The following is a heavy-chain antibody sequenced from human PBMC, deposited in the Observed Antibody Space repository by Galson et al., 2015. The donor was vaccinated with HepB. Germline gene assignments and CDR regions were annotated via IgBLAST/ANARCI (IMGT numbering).Heavy chain of an antibody. Sequence: SLRLSCAASGFTFSSNPMHWVRQAPGKGLEYISAITSNGANTFYADSVKGRFTISRDNSKNTLYLQMRSLRPEDTAVYYCVKDGLLGYTSGWSDYWGQGTLVTVSS. CDR3: VKDGLLGYTSGWSDY. CDR2: ITSNGANT. CDR1: GFTFSSNP. V-gene: IGHV3-64D*09. J-gene: IGHJ4*02. D-gene: IGHD6-19*01.